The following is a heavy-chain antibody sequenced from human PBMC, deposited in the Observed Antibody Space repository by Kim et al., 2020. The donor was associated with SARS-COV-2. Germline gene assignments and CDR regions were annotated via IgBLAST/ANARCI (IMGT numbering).Heavy chain of an antibody. CDR2: IRDSGGST. J-gene: IGHJ1*01. CDR3: AKVTSGSSGWFEYFQH. CDR1: GFTFNNYA. Sequence: GGSLRLSCAASGFTFNNYAMSWVRQAPGKGLEWVSGIRDSGGSTKYADSVKGRFSISRDNSKNTLYLQMDSLRAEDTAVYYCAKVTSGSSGWFEYFQHWGQGTPVTVSS. D-gene: IGHD6-19*01. V-gene: IGHV3-23*01.